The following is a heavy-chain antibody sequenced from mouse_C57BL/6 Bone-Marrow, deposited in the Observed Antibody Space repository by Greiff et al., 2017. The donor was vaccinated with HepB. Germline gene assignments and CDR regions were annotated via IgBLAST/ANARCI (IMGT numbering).Heavy chain of an antibody. CDR1: GYTFTDYY. V-gene: IGHV1-26*01. J-gene: IGHJ1*03. D-gene: IGHD2-3*01. Sequence: EVKLQQSGPELVKPGASVKISCKASGYTFTDYYMNWVKQSHGKSLEWIGDINPNNGGTSYNQKFKGKATLTVDKSSSTAYMELRSLTSEDSAVYYCARGEGFYDGYLLGYFDVWGTGTTVTVSS. CDR2: INPNNGGT. CDR3: ARGEGFYDGYLLGYFDV.